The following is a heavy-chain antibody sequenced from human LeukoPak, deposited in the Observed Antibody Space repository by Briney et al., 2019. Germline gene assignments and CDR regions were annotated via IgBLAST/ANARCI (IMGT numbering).Heavy chain of an antibody. Sequence: GGSLRLSCAASGFTFSSYGMYWVRQAPGKGLEWVAFIRYDGSDKYYADSVKGRFTISRDNAKNSLYLQMNSLRAEDTAAYYCARDFITMVRGVIRSRFDIWGQGTMVTVSS. CDR2: IRYDGSDK. CDR3: ARDFITMVRGVIRSRFDI. CDR1: GFTFSSYG. J-gene: IGHJ3*02. V-gene: IGHV3-30*02. D-gene: IGHD3-10*01.